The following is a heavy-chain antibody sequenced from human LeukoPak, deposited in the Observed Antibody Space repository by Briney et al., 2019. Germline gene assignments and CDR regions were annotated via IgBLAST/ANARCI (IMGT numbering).Heavy chain of an antibody. CDR1: GFTFSSYS. D-gene: IGHD2-2*02. V-gene: IGHV3-21*01. CDR3: ARLRMWGSTIPFDY. Sequence: GGSLRLSCAASGFTFSSYSMNWVRQAPGKGLEWVSSISSSSSYIYYADSVKGRFIISRDNAKNSLYLQMNSLRAEDTAVYYCARLRMWGSTIPFDYWGQGTLVTVSS. CDR2: ISSSSSYI. J-gene: IGHJ4*02.